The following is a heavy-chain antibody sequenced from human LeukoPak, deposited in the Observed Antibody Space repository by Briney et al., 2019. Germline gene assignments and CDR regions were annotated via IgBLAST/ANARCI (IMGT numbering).Heavy chain of an antibody. V-gene: IGHV3-48*04. Sequence: PGGSLRLSCAASGFTFSSYSMNWVRQAPGKGLEWVSYISSSSSTIYYADSVKGRFTISRDNAKNSLYLQMNSLRAEDTAVYYCARALVYSSSWYLQRNNAFDIWGQGTMVTVSS. D-gene: IGHD6-13*01. CDR2: ISSSSSTI. CDR1: GFTFSSYS. J-gene: IGHJ3*02. CDR3: ARALVYSSSWYLQRNNAFDI.